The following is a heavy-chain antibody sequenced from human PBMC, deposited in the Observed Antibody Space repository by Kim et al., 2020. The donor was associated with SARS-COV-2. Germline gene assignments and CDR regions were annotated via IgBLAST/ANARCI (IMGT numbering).Heavy chain of an antibody. CDR2: ISGSGGSI. J-gene: IGHJ6*02. CDR3: AKLDYYYGMYA. Sequence: GGSLRLSCAASGFTFSSYAMSWVRQAPGKGLEWVSSISGSGGSIYYADSVKGRFTISRDNAKNTLYLQMNSLRAEDTAVYYCAKLDYYYGMYAWGQGTTVSVSS. CDR1: GFTFSSYA. V-gene: IGHV3-23*01.